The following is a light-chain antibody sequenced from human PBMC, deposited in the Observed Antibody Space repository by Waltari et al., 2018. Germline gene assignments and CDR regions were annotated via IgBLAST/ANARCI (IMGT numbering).Light chain of an antibody. J-gene: IGLJ3*02. CDR3: QTGGHGPWV. CDR1: SGHSSNV. V-gene: IGLV4-69*02. CDR2: VNIDGSH. Sequence: QLVLTQSPSASACLGASVKLSCTLSSGHSSNVLAWHQQQPEKRPRVLMKVNIDGSHSQWDEIPDRFSRSGCGAGRYLTISSLQSEDEADYYCQTGGHGPWVVGGRTKLTVL.